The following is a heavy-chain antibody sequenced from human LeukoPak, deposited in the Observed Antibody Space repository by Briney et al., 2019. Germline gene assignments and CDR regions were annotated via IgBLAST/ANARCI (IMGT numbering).Heavy chain of an antibody. V-gene: IGHV3-23*01. J-gene: IGHJ4*02. CDR2: ISGSGGST. Sequence: GGSLRLSCAASGFTFSSYAMSWVRQAPGKGLERVSAISGSGGSTYYADSVKGRFTISRDNSKNTLYLQMNSLRAEDTAVYYCAKGLYGSGSYNYYFDYWGQGTLVTVSS. CDR3: AKGLYGSGSYNYYFDY. CDR1: GFTFSSYA. D-gene: IGHD3-10*01.